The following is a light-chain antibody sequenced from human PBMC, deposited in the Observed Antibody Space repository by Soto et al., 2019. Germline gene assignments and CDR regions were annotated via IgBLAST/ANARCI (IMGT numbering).Light chain of an antibody. CDR1: QSVSSSY. V-gene: IGKV3-20*01. J-gene: IGKJ3*01. Sequence: EIVLTQSPGTLSLSPGERATLSCRASQSVSSSYLAWYQQKPGQAPRLLIYGASSRATGIPDRFSGSGSGTDFTLTISRLELEDFAVYYCQQYGSSPCTFGPGTKVDIK. CDR2: GAS. CDR3: QQYGSSPCT.